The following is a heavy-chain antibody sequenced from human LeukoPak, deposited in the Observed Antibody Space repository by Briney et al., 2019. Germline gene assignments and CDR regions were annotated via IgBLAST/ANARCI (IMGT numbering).Heavy chain of an antibody. CDR2: ISAYNGNT. CDR1: GYTFTSYG. CDR3: ASIAADAPYYYYYYMDV. V-gene: IGHV1-18*01. Sequence: ASVKVSCKASGYTFTSYGISWVRQAPGQGLEWMGWISAYNGNTNYAQKLQGRVTMTTDTSTRTAYMELRSLRSDDTAVYYCASIAADAPYYYYYYMDVWGKGTTVTVSS. J-gene: IGHJ6*03. D-gene: IGHD6-13*01.